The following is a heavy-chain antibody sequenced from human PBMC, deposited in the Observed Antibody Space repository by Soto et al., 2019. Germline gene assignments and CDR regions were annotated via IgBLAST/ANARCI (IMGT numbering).Heavy chain of an antibody. CDR2: IIWDGGLT. CDR3: AKATLLRGGHMDV. J-gene: IGHJ6*02. V-gene: IGHV3-43D*04. CDR1: GFTFNDYA. D-gene: IGHD3-10*01. Sequence: GGSLRLSCAASGFTFNDYAMHWVRQAPGKGLEWVSLIIWDGGLTYYADSVKGRFTISRDNTKNSLYLQMNSLRTEDTALYYCAKATLLRGGHMDVWGQGTTVTVSS.